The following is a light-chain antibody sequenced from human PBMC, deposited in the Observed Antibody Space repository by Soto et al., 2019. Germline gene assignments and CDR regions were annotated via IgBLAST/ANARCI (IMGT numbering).Light chain of an antibody. CDR2: GAS. CDR3: QQYNNCPPIT. CDR1: QSVSSK. J-gene: IGKJ5*01. V-gene: IGKV3-15*01. Sequence: EIVMTQSPATLSVSPGERATLSCRASQSVSSKLAWYQQKPGQAPRLLIYGASTRATGIPARFSGSGSGTEFTLTISSLQSEDFAVYYCQQYNNCPPITFGQGTRLEIK.